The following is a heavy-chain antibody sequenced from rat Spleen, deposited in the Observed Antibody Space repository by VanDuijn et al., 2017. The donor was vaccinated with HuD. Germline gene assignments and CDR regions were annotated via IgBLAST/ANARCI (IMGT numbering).Heavy chain of an antibody. CDR1: GFTFSDYN. V-gene: IGHV5S10*01. CDR3: ATHYGGYSELPY. J-gene: IGHJ2*01. CDR2: IIYDGSRT. Sequence: EVQLVESDGGLVQPGRSLKLSCAASGFTFSDYNMAWVRQAPKKGLEWVATIIYDGSRTYYRDSVKGRFTISRDNAKSTLYLQMDSLRSEDTATYYCATHYGGYSELPYWGQGVMVTVSS. D-gene: IGHD1-11*01.